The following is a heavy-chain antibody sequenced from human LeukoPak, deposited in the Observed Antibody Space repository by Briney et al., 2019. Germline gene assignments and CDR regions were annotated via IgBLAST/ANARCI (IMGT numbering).Heavy chain of an antibody. V-gene: IGHV4-4*02. D-gene: IGHD6-13*01. Sequence: TPSETLSLTCAVSGVSISSSNWWSWVRQPPGKGLEWIGEIYHSGSTNYNPSLKSRVTISVDKSKNQFSLKLSSVTAADTAVYYCARASSSRLYYFDYWGQGTLVTVSS. CDR3: ARASSSRLYYFDY. CDR2: IYHSGST. J-gene: IGHJ4*02. CDR1: GVSISSSNW.